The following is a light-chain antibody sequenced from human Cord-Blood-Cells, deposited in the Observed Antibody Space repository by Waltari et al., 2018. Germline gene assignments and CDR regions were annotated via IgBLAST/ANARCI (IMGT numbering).Light chain of an antibody. Sequence: QSALTQPRSVSGSPGQSVTISCTGTSSDVGGYNYVSWYQQHPGKAPKLMIYDVSKRPSGVPDRFPGSKSGNPSSLTLYGLQAEDEADYYCCSYAGSYNVVFGGGTKLTVL. CDR3: CSYAGSYNVV. J-gene: IGLJ2*01. CDR1: SSDVGGYNY. CDR2: DVS. V-gene: IGLV2-11*01.